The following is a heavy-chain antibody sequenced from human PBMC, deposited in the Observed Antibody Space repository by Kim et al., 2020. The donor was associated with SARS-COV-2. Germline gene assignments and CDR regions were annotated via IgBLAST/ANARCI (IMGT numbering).Heavy chain of an antibody. CDR3: ARVVYNSGWYYFDY. Sequence: ADSGEGRFTISRDNSKNTLYLQMGSLRAEDMAVYYCARVVYNSGWYYFDYWGQGTLVTVSS. J-gene: IGHJ4*02. D-gene: IGHD6-19*01. V-gene: IGHV3-64*02.